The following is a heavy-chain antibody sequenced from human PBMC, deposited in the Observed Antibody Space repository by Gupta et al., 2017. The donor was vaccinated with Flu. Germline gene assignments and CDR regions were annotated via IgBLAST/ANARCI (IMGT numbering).Heavy chain of an antibody. CDR3: AKDPQWLFDY. CDR1: GFSFSSYA. CDR2: ISGSGGST. D-gene: IGHD3-22*01. V-gene: IGHV3-23*01. J-gene: IGHJ4*02. Sequence: EVQLLESGGGLVQHGGSLRLSCAASGFSFSSYAMSWVRQAPGKGVEWVSAISGSGGSTYYADTVKGRFTISRDNSKNTLYLQINSLRAEDTAVYYCAKDPQWLFDYWGQGTLVTVSS.